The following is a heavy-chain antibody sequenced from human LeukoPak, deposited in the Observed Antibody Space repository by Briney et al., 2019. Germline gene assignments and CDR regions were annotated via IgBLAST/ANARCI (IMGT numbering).Heavy chain of an antibody. CDR2: INQDGSVK. CDR3: ARSLGYSSGG. V-gene: IGHV3-7*01. CDR1: GFTFSSYW. D-gene: IGHD2-15*01. J-gene: IGHJ4*02. Sequence: GGSLRLSCAASGFTFSSYWMTWVRQAPGQGLEWVANINQDGSVKWYADSVKGRFTISRDNAKDTLYLQLNSLRAEDTAIYYCARSLGYSSGGWGQGTLVTVSS.